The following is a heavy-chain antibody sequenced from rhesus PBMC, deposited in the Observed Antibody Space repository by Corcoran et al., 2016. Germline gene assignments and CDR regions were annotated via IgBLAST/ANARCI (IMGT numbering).Heavy chain of an antibody. D-gene: IGHD1-32*01. V-gene: IGHV4-65*01. CDR1: GGSVSSSNW. J-gene: IGHJ4*01. CDR2: ISGSSGST. Sequence: QVQLQESGPGLVKPSETLSLTCAVSGGSVSSSNWRSWIRQPPGKGLEWIGYISGSSGSTYYNPSLKSRVTMSTDTSKNQFSLKLSSVTAADTAVYYCARDPKAMTLDYWGQGVLVTVSS. CDR3: ARDPKAMTLDY.